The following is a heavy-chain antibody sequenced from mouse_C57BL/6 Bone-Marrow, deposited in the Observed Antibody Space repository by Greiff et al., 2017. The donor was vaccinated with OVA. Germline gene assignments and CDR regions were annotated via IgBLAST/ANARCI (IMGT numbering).Heavy chain of an antibody. Sequence: VMLVESGPGLVAPSPSLSITCTVSGFSLTSYGVDWVRQPPGKGLEWLGVIWGGGSTNYNSALMSSLSIRKDNSTSQASLILNSLQTEDTAMYYCAKHGDYWYVDVWGTGTTVAVSS. V-gene: IGHV2-9*01. CDR1: GFSLTSYG. J-gene: IGHJ1*03. CDR2: IWGGGST. CDR3: AKHGDYWYVDV.